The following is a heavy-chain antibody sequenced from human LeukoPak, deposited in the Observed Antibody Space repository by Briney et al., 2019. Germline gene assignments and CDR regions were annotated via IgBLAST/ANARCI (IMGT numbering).Heavy chain of an antibody. V-gene: IGHV3-48*01. Sequence: GGSLRLSCAASGLTFSSYSMNWVRQAPGKGLEWVSYISSSSSTIYYADSVKGRFTISRDNAKNSLYLQMNSLRAEDTAVYYCAKEGQWLRSYYFDYWGQGTLVTVSS. D-gene: IGHD5-12*01. CDR1: GLTFSSYS. CDR3: AKEGQWLRSYYFDY. CDR2: ISSSSSTI. J-gene: IGHJ4*02.